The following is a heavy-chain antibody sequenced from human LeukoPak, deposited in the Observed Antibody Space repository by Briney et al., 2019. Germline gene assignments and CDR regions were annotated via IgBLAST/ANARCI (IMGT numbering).Heavy chain of an antibody. CDR3: ATENYDFWSGYY. V-gene: IGHV1-46*01. CDR2: INPSGGNT. J-gene: IGHJ4*02. CDR1: RYTVTNLY. Sequence: ASVKVSCRASRYTVTNLYIQWVRQAPGQGLEWMGIINPSGGNTSYAPKFQGRVTITADESTSTAYMELSSLRSEDTAVYYCATENYDFWSGYYWGQGTLVTVSS. D-gene: IGHD3-3*01.